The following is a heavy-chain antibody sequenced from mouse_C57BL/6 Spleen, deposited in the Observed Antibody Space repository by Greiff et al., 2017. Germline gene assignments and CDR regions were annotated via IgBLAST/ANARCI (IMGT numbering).Heavy chain of an antibody. CDR1: GYTFTDYY. Sequence: EVQLQQSGPVLVKPGASVKMSCKASGYTFTDYYMNWVKQSHGKSLEWIGVINPYNGGTSYNQKFKGKATLTVDKSSGTAYMELNSLTSEDSAVYYCARGDDYDGRFAYWGQGTLVTVSA. CDR3: ARGDDYDGRFAY. V-gene: IGHV1-19*01. J-gene: IGHJ3*01. CDR2: INPYNGGT. D-gene: IGHD2-4*01.